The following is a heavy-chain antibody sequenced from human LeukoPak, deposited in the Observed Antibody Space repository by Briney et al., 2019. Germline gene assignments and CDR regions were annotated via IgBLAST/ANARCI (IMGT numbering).Heavy chain of an antibody. D-gene: IGHD6-13*01. CDR2: ISAYNGNT. CDR1: GYTFTSYG. J-gene: IGHJ4*01. Sequence: ASVKVCCKASGYTFTSYGISWVRQAPGQGLEWMGWISAYNGNTNYAQKLQGRVTMTTDTSTSTAYIELRSLRSDDTAVYYCARVGVYSSRVFDYWGQGTLVTASS. V-gene: IGHV1-18*01. CDR3: ARVGVYSSRVFDY.